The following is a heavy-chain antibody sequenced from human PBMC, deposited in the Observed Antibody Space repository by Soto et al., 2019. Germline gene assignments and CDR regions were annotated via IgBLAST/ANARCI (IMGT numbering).Heavy chain of an antibody. CDR3: TKGTWLDI. D-gene: IGHD6-19*01. CDR2: ISVSDPDT. CDR1: GFTFGSHD. V-gene: IGHV3-23*01. Sequence: EVQLLESGGGLVQPGGSLRLSCAASGFTFGSHDMSWVRQAPGKVLEWVSSISVSDPDTYYADSVKGRFTLSRDISTNTLFLQMDSLRAEDTALYYCTKGTWLDIWGQGTMVTVSS. J-gene: IGHJ3*02.